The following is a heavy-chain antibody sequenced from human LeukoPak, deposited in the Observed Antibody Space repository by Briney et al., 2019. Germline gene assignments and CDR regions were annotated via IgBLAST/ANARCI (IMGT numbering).Heavy chain of an antibody. V-gene: IGHV4-61*02. CDR1: GGSVSSGTYY. D-gene: IGHD6-6*01. Sequence: SETLSLTCTVSGGSVSSGTYYWTWIRQPAGKGLEWIGRIYISGSTNFDPSLKSRVSILDTSQNQFSLKLSSVTATDTAVYYCAREGADRNFDYWGQGILVTVSS. CDR2: IYISGST. J-gene: IGHJ4*02. CDR3: AREGADRNFDY.